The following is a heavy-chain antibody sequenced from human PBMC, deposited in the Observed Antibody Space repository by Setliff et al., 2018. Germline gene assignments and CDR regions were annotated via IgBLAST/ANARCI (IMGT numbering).Heavy chain of an antibody. CDR1: GYTFTNYL. CDR2: ISAGNGHT. J-gene: IGHJ4*02. CDR3: VRVDMVLSNFDF. V-gene: IGHV1-3*01. Sequence: ASVKVSCKASGYTFTNYLIHWVRQSPGQSPEWMGWISAGNGHTKFSQSFQGRLSISSDTSASTVYMDLHNLGSEDTAVYFCVRVDMVLSNFDFWGQGTLVTVSS. D-gene: IGHD3-10*01.